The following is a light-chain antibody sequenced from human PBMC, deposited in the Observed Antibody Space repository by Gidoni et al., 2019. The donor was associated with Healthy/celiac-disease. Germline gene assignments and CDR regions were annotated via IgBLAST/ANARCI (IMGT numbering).Light chain of an antibody. V-gene: IGKV3-11*01. J-gene: IGKJ5*01. CDR3: QQRSNWPIT. Sequence: EIVLTQSPATLPLSPGERATLSCRASKSVSSYLAWYQQKPGQAPRLLIYDASNRATGIPARFSGSGSGTDFTLTISSLEPEDFAVYYCQQRSNWPITFGQXTRLEIK. CDR1: KSVSSY. CDR2: DAS.